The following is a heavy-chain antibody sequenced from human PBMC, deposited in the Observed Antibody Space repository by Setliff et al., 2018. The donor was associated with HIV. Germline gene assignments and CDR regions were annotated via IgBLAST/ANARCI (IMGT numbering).Heavy chain of an antibody. Sequence: SETLSLTCTVSGDSFNGSHYLWGWIRQPPGKGLEWVGNVYYNWATYYNSSLKSRVTISVDTSKNQFSLNLTSVTAADTAVYYCARLGYSGSLVGAFDIWGQGTMVTVSS. V-gene: IGHV4-39*07. CDR1: GDSFNGSHYL. CDR2: VYYNWAT. J-gene: IGHJ3*02. CDR3: ARLGYSGSLVGAFDI. D-gene: IGHD1-26*01.